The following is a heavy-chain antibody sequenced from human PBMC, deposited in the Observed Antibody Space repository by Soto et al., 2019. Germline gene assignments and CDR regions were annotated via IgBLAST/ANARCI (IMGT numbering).Heavy chain of an antibody. Sequence: TLSLTCTVSGVSISSGDYYWSWIRQPPGKGLEWIGYIYYTGSTYYNPSLKSRVTISVDTSKNQFSLRLSSVTAADTAVYYCARDLFLDYGGPTGWFDPWGQGTLVTVSS. CDR2: IYYTGST. D-gene: IGHD4-17*01. J-gene: IGHJ5*02. V-gene: IGHV4-30-4*01. CDR3: ARDLFLDYGGPTGWFDP. CDR1: GVSISSGDYY.